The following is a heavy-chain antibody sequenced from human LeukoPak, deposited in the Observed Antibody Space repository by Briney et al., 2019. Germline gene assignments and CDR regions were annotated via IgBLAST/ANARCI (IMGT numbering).Heavy chain of an antibody. CDR2: ISSSSSYT. CDR3: VFGYYYDSGSQYNWFDT. V-gene: IGHV3-11*06. J-gene: IGHJ5*02. CDR1: GFTFSDYY. D-gene: IGHD3-10*01. Sequence: KTGGSLRLSCAASGFTFSDYYMSWIRQAPGKGREWVSYISSSSSYTNYADSVKGRSTISRDNAKNSLYLRMNSLRAEDTAVYYCVFGYYYDSGSQYNWFDTWGQGTLVTVSS.